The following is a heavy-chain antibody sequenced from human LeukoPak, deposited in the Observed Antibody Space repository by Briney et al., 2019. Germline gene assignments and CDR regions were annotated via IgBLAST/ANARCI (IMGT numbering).Heavy chain of an antibody. J-gene: IGHJ6*03. CDR2: IYHSGST. V-gene: IGHV4-39*07. D-gene: IGHD1-26*01. Sequence: SETLSLTCTVSGGSISSCTYSWGWIRQPPGKGLEWIGEIYHSGSTNYNPSLKSGVTISVDKSRNQFSLKLSSVTAADTAVYYCIKLLGAPGYYYYYMDVWGKGTTVTVSS. CDR3: IKLLGAPGYYYYYMDV. CDR1: GGSISSCTYS.